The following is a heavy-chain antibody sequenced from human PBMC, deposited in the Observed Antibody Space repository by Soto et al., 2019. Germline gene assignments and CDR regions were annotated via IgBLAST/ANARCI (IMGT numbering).Heavy chain of an antibody. J-gene: IGHJ5*02. CDR3: ARLRIATNNYKWFDP. Sequence: SETPSLTCSVSGAALNSGNYYWSWIRQVPGKGLEWIGHIYVTGAVDYNPSLRDRITISQDTSERQFSLNLRLVTAADTAVYYCARLRIATNNYKWFDPWGQGTLVTVSS. V-gene: IGHV4-31*03. CDR2: IYVTGAV. CDR1: GAALNSGNYY. D-gene: IGHD2-21*01.